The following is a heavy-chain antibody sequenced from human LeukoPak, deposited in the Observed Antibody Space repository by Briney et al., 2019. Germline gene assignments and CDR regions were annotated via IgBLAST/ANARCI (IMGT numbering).Heavy chain of an antibody. CDR2: ISGSGGST. CDR3: AKQAYDSSGYYYVPKEYFDY. J-gene: IGHJ4*02. D-gene: IGHD3-22*01. CDR1: GFTFSSYA. Sequence: GGSLRLSCAASGFTFSSYAMSWVRQAPGKGLEWVSAISGSGGSTYYADSVKGRFTISRDNSKNTLYLQMTSLRAEDTAVYYCAKQAYDSSGYYYVPKEYFDYWGQGTLVTVSS. V-gene: IGHV3-23*01.